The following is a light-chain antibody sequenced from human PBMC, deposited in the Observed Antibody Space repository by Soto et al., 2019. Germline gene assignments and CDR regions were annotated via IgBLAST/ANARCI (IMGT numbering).Light chain of an antibody. J-gene: IGLJ1*01. V-gene: IGLV2-11*01. Sequence: QSALTQPRSVSGSPGQSVTISCTGTSSDVGGYNYVSWYQQHPGRAPRVMIYDVRTRPSGVPDRFSGSKSGNTASLTISELQAEDEADYYGCSYAVDYTFVFGTGTKVTVL. CDR3: CSYAVDYTFV. CDR1: SSDVGGYNY. CDR2: DVR.